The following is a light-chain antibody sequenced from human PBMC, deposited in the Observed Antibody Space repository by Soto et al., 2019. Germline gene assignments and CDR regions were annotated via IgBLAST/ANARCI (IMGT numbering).Light chain of an antibody. Sequence: EVVLTQSPATLSLSPGEGATLSCRVSQSISSSYLSWYQQRPGQAPRLLIYGASTRATGIPARFSGSGRGSGTDFTLTISSLEPEDFAVYYCQQRSNWLITFGQGTRLEIK. CDR3: QQRSNWLIT. V-gene: IGKV3D-7*01. CDR1: QSISSSY. CDR2: GAS. J-gene: IGKJ5*01.